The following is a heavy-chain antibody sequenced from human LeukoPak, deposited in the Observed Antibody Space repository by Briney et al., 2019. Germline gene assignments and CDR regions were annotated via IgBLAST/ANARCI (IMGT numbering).Heavy chain of an antibody. Sequence: SVKVSCKASGGTFSSYAISWVRQAPGQGLEWMGGIIPIFGTANYAQKFQGRVTITTDESTSRAYMELSSLRSEDTAVYYCARARYCSGGSCYFPPYFDYWGQGTLVTVSS. CDR2: IIPIFGTA. CDR1: GGTFSSYA. CDR3: ARARYCSGGSCYFPPYFDY. D-gene: IGHD2-15*01. J-gene: IGHJ4*02. V-gene: IGHV1-69*05.